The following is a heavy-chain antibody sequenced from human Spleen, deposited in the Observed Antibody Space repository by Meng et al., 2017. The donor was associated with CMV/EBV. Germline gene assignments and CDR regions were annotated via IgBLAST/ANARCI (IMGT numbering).Heavy chain of an antibody. D-gene: IGHD2-2*01. Sequence: VLWVRQAPGKGLEWVAIISFDGSYNYYADSVKGRFTISRDNSKNTLYLQMNSLRAEDTAVYYCARDQVVVVPAANFHYYYYYGMDVWGQGTTVTVSS. V-gene: IGHV3-30*04. CDR3: ARDQVVVVPAANFHYYYYYGMDV. J-gene: IGHJ6*02. CDR2: ISFDGSYN.